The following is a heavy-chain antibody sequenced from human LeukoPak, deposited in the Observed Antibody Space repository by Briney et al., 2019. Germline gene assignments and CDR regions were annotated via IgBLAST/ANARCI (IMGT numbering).Heavy chain of an antibody. D-gene: IGHD3-10*01. CDR1: GGSISSYY. CDR2: IYTSGST. Sequence: PSETLSLTCTVSGGSISSYYWSWIRQPPGKGLEWIGYIYTSGSTNYNPSLKSRVTISVDTSKNQFSLKLSSVTAADTAVYYCARTIRTMVRGVINYYYYMDAWGKGTTVTVSS. V-gene: IGHV4-4*09. CDR3: ARTIRTMVRGVINYYYYMDA. J-gene: IGHJ6*03.